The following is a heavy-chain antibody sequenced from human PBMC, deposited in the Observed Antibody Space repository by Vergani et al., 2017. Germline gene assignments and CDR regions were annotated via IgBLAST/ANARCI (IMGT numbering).Heavy chain of an antibody. CDR2: ISPDGFST. J-gene: IGHJ6*04. CDR1: GYTFTAYY. CDR3: ARNPPLTGFLDD. D-gene: IGHD3-9*01. Sequence: QVQLVQSGAEVGKPGASVKISCKASGYTFTAYYIHWVRQAPEQGLEWVGVISPDGFSTFYAQKFQGRVTITRDTSTSTVYVEVTSLRSDDTAVYYCARNPPLTGFLDDWGKGTIVTVSS. V-gene: IGHV1-46*03.